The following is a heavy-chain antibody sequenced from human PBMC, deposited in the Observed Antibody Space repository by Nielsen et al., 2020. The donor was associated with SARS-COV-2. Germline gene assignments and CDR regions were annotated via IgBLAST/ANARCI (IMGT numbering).Heavy chain of an antibody. V-gene: IGHV3-30-3*01. Sequence: GGSLRLSCAVSGFTFSPYAMHWVRQAPGKGLEWVAVISYDGSNKYYADSVKGRFSISRDNSKNTLSLQMNSLRAEDTAVYYCARLWDDGYYFDTGPYDYWGQGTVVTVSS. J-gene: IGHJ4*02. CDR3: ARLWDDGYYFDTGPYDY. D-gene: IGHD3-22*01. CDR1: GFTFSPYA. CDR2: ISYDGSNK.